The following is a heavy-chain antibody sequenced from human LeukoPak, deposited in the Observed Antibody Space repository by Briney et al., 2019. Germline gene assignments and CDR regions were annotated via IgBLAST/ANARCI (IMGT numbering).Heavy chain of an antibody. CDR2: ISNNGVRI. J-gene: IGHJ4*02. D-gene: IGHD3-10*01. CDR3: ARDLSGGGLDY. Sequence: GGSLRLSCAASGFNFSSYAMHWVRQAPGKGLEYVSAISNNGVRIYYANSVKGRFSISRDNSKNTLYLQMGSLRTEDMAVYYCARDLSGGGLDYWGQETRVTVSS. CDR1: GFNFSSYA. V-gene: IGHV3-64*01.